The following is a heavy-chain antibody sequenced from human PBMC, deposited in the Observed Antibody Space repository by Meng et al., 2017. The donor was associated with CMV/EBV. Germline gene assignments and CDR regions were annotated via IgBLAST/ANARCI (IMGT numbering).Heavy chain of an antibody. D-gene: IGHD2-2*01. CDR1: GFTFSTAW. V-gene: IGHV3-15*01. Sequence: GGSLRLSCAASGFTFSTAWMSWVRQAPGKGLAWVGRIKSKTDGGTTDYAAPVKGRFTISRDDSKNTLYLQMNSLKTEDTAVYYCTTQIVVVPAATAYVDYWGQGTLVTVSS. CDR3: TTQIVVVPAATAYVDY. CDR2: IKSKTDGGTT. J-gene: IGHJ4*02.